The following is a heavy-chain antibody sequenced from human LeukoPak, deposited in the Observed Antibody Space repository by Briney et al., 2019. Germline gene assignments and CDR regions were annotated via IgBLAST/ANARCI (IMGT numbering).Heavy chain of an antibody. D-gene: IGHD2-15*01. V-gene: IGHV3-53*01. CDR2: IYSGGST. CDR1: GFTVSSNY. Sequence: GGSLRLSCAASGFTVSSNYMSWVRQAPGKGLEWVSVIYSGGSTYYADSVKGRFTISRDNSKNTLYLQMNSLRAEDTAMYYCARLLYCSGGSCSNEGWFDPWGQGTLVTVSS. CDR3: ARLLYCSGGSCSNEGWFDP. J-gene: IGHJ5*02.